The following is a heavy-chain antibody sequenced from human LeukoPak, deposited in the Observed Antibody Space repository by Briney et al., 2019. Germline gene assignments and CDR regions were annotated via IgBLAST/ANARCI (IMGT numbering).Heavy chain of an antibody. V-gene: IGHV1-2*02. CDR3: ARDLAAGYCSGGSCYKNYYFDY. CDR2: INPNSGGT. D-gene: IGHD2-15*01. J-gene: IGHJ4*02. Sequence: WASVKVSCKASGYTFTSYYMHWVRQAPGQGLEWMGWINPNSGGTNYAQKFQGRVTMTRDTSISTAYMELSRLRSDDTAVYYCARDLAAGYCSGGSCYKNYYFDYWGQGTLVTVSS. CDR1: GYTFTSYY.